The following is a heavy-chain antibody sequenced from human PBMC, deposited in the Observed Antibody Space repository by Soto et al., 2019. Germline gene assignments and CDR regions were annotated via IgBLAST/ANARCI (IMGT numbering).Heavy chain of an antibody. D-gene: IGHD3-10*01. Sequence: GGSLRLSCIGSGFTFSSCAVTWVRQAPGKGLEWVSSISARGESIYYANSVKGRFTISRDNSKSTVFLQMNSLRGEDTAVYYCAKNYYYNGGAFDFWGQGTMVTVSS. CDR3: AKNYYYNGGAFDF. CDR2: ISARGESI. CDR1: GFTFSSCA. V-gene: IGHV3-23*01. J-gene: IGHJ3*01.